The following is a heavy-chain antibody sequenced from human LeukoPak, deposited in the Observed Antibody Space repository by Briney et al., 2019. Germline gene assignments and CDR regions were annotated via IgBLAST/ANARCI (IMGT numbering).Heavy chain of an antibody. V-gene: IGHV1-24*01. CDR1: GNTLSELA. D-gene: IGHD2-21*02. CDR2: VDPDEGQR. Sequence: ASVKVSCKVSGNTLSELAVHWVRQAPGKGLEWRGGVDPDEGQRIYAQKCQGRVTMTEDTSTDTAYMELSRLRSEDSAVYYCSTPGPGDVLTARDAFDVWGLGTLVVVSS. J-gene: IGHJ3*01. CDR3: STPGPGDVLTARDAFDV.